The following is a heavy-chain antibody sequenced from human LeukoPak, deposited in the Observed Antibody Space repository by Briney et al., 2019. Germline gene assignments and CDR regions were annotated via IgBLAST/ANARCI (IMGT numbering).Heavy chain of an antibody. J-gene: IGHJ6*02. CDR1: GGSISSYY. V-gene: IGHV4-59*01. CDR3: ARAPHNFWSGYGMDV. CDR2: IYYSGST. D-gene: IGHD3-3*01. Sequence: SETLSLTCTVSGGSISSYYWSWIRQPPGKGLEWIGYIYYSGSTNYNPSLKSRVTISVDTSKNQFSLKLSSVTAAGTAVYYCARAPHNFWSGYGMDVWGQGTTVTVSS.